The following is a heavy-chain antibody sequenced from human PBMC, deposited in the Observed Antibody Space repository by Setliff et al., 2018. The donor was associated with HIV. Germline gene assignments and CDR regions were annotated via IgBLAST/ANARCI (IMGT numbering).Heavy chain of an antibody. CDR2: ISPISDTA. CDR3: ARGPPIVVVPAALLTFDY. V-gene: IGHV1-69*13. CDR1: GGTFSRYA. D-gene: IGHD2-2*01. Sequence: ASVKVSCKASGGTFSRYAISWVRQAPGQGLEWMGGISPISDTANYAQKFQGRVTVTADESTSTASMELSSLRSEDTAVYYCARGPPIVVVPAALLTFDYWGQGTLVTVSS. J-gene: IGHJ4*02.